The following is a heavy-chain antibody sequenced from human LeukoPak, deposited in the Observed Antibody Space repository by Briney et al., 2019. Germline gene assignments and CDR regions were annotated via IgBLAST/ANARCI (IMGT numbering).Heavy chain of an antibody. Sequence: PGGSLRLSCAASGFTFSSYWMHWVRQAPGKGLVWVSRINSDGSSTSYADSVKGRFTISRDNSKNTLYLQMNSLRAEDTAVYYCAKVAYDILTGNGGYYYYGMDVWGKGTTVTVSS. J-gene: IGHJ6*04. CDR2: INSDGSST. D-gene: IGHD3-9*01. CDR3: AKVAYDILTGNGGYYYYGMDV. V-gene: IGHV3-74*01. CDR1: GFTFSSYW.